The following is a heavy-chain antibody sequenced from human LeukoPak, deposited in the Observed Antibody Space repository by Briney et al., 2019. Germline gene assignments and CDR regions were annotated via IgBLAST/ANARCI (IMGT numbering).Heavy chain of an antibody. D-gene: IGHD3-10*01. CDR3: ARSPYGSGSYPQY. CDR1: GYTFTGYY. V-gene: IGHV1-2*02. CDR2: INPNSGGT. Sequence: ASVKVSCKASGYTFTGYYMHWVRQAPGQGLEWMGWINPNSGGTNYAQKFQGRVTMTSDTSISTAYMELSRLRSDDTAVYYCARSPYGSGSYPQYWGQGTLVTVSS. J-gene: IGHJ4*02.